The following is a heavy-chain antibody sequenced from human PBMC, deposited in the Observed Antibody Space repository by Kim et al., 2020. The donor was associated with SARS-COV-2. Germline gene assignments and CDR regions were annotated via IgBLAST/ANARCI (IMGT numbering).Heavy chain of an antibody. CDR1: GFTFSSYA. CDR3: ARDPEIVMVRDQDAFDI. Sequence: GGSLRLSCAASGFTFSSYAMHWVRQAPGKGLEWVAVISYDGSNKYYADSVKGRFTISRDNSKNTLYLQMNSLRAEDTAVYYCARDPEIVMVRDQDAFDIWGQGTMVTVSS. D-gene: IGHD3-10*01. V-gene: IGHV3-30*04. CDR2: ISYDGSNK. J-gene: IGHJ3*02.